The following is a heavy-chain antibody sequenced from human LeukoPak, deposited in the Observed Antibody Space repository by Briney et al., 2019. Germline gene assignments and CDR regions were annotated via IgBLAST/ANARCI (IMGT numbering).Heavy chain of an antibody. CDR3: ARYRYSIDY. V-gene: IGHV3-30*04. J-gene: IGHJ4*02. CDR1: GFTFSSYA. D-gene: IGHD3-16*02. CDR2: ISYDGSNK. Sequence: GGSLRLSCAASGFTFSSYAMHWVRQAPGKGLEWVAVISYDGSNKYYADSVKGRFTTSRDNSKNTLYLQMNSLRAEDTAVYYCARYRYSIDYWGQGTLVTVSS.